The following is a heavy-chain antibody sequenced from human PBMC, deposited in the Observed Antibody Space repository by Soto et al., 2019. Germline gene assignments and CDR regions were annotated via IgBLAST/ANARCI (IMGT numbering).Heavy chain of an antibody. Sequence: PSETLSLTCTVSGGSISSYYWSCIRQPPGKGLEWIGYIYYSGSTNYNPSLKSRVTISLDTSKNQFSLKLSSVTAADTAVYYCAGLGGSSSSFDPWGQGTLVTVSS. CDR2: IYYSGST. D-gene: IGHD6-13*01. CDR3: AGLGGSSSSFDP. CDR1: GGSISSYY. J-gene: IGHJ5*02. V-gene: IGHV4-59*08.